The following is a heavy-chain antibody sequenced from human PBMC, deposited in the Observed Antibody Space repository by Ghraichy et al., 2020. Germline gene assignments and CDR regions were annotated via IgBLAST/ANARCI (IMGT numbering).Heavy chain of an antibody. Sequence: SVKVSCKASGGTFSSYAISWVRQAPGQGLEWMGGIIPIFGTANYAQKFQGRVTITADESTSTAYMELSSLRSEDTAVYYCARSTPYSSGWYTHFDYWGQGTLVTVSS. CDR1: GGTFSSYA. J-gene: IGHJ4*02. CDR2: IIPIFGTA. D-gene: IGHD6-19*01. CDR3: ARSTPYSSGWYTHFDY. V-gene: IGHV1-69*13.